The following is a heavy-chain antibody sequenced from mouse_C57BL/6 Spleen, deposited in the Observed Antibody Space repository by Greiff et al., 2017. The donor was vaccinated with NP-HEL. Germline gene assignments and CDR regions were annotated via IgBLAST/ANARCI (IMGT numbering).Heavy chain of an antibody. CDR3: ARRGVVAIDYAMDY. CDR1: GYTFTSYW. J-gene: IGHJ4*01. Sequence: QVQLQQPGAELVKPGASVKMSCKASGYTFTSYWITWVKQRPGQGLEWIGDIYPGSGSTNYNEKFKSKATLTVDTSSSTAYIQLSSLTSEDSAVYYCARRGVVAIDYAMDYWGQGTSVTVSS. V-gene: IGHV1-55*01. D-gene: IGHD1-1*01. CDR2: IYPGSGST.